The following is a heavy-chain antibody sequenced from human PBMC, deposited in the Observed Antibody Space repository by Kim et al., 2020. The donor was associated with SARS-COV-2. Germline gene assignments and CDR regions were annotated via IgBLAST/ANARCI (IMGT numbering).Heavy chain of an antibody. J-gene: IGHJ5*02. CDR1: VGSFSGYY. Sequence: SETLSLTCAVYVGSFSGYYWSWIRQPPGKGLEWIGEINHSGSTNYNPSRKSRVTISVDTSKNQLSLKLSSVTAADTAVYYCARAVKARKSGIAASAPRGNWVDPWGQGTLVTVSS. V-gene: IGHV4-34*01. CDR3: ARAVKARKSGIAASAPRGNWVDP. D-gene: IGHD6-13*01. CDR2: INHSGST.